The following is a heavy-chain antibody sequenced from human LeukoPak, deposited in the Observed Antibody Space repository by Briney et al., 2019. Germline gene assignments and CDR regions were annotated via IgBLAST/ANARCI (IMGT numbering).Heavy chain of an antibody. J-gene: IGHJ6*02. CDR3: AREPLSSSWSYCYYYGMDV. D-gene: IGHD6-13*01. CDR2: INTNTGNP. V-gene: IGHV7-4-1*02. Sequence: ASVKVSCKASGYTFTSYAMNWVRQAPGQGLEWMGWINTNTGNPTYAQGFTGRFVFSLDTSVSTAYLQISSLKAEDTAVYYCAREPLSSSWSYCYYYGMDVWGQGTTVTVSS. CDR1: GYTFTSYA.